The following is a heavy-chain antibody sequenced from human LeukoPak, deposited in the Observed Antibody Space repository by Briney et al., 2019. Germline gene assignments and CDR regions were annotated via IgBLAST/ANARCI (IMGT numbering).Heavy chain of an antibody. CDR2: INHSGST. D-gene: IGHD1-26*01. Sequence: SETLSLTCAVYGGSFSGYYWSCIRQPPGKGLEWIGEINHSGSTNYNPSLKSRVTISVDTSKNQFSLKLSSVTSADTAVYYCASSSGSDDAFDIWGQGTMVTVSS. CDR3: ASSSGSDDAFDI. V-gene: IGHV4-34*01. J-gene: IGHJ3*02. CDR1: GGSFSGYY.